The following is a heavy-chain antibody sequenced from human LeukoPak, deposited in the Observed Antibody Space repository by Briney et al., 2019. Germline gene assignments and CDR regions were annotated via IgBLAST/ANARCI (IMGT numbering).Heavy chain of an antibody. D-gene: IGHD3-22*01. CDR2: IIPSGTTI. CDR1: GFTFSLYT. CDR3: ARVYYYENDGYQLPDNWFDP. J-gene: IGHJ5*02. V-gene: IGHV3-48*01. Sequence: GGALRLSCAASGFTFSLYTMNWVRQAPGKGLDWLSDIIPSGTTIHYADSVRGRFTISRDNAKNSLYLQINSLRAEDTAVYYCARVYYYENDGYQLPDNWFDPWGQGTLVTASS.